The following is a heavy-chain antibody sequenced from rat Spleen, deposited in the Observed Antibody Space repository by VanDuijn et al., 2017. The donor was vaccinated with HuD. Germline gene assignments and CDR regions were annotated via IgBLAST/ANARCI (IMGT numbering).Heavy chain of an antibody. D-gene: IGHD1-12*02. CDR2: INNAGTT. V-gene: IGHV3-3*01. CDR1: GYSITSSYR. J-gene: IGHJ2*01. Sequence: EVQLQESGPGLVKPSQSLSLTCSVTGYSITSSYRWNWIRKFPGNKLEWMGYINNAGTTNYNPSLKSRISITRDTSKNQFFLQVNSVTTEDTATYYCARVYDGTHYYDDYWGQGVMVTVSS. CDR3: ARVYDGTHYYDDY.